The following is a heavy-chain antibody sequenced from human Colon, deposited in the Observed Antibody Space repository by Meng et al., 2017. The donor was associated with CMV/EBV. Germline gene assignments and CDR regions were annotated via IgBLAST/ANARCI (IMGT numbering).Heavy chain of an antibody. D-gene: IGHD2/OR15-2a*01. Sequence: EVHLVESGGGLIKPGGSLRLSCGVSGLTFTDAWMTWVHQAPGKGLEWVGRIKSKGGGETTDYSAPVKGRFIISRDDSKNMVYLQMNGLKVEDTAVYFCTHCQDFYETVGRWGQGTLVTVSS. V-gene: IGHV3-15*01. CDR1: GLTFTDAW. J-gene: IGHJ4*02. CDR3: THCQDFYETVGR. CDR2: IKSKGGGETT.